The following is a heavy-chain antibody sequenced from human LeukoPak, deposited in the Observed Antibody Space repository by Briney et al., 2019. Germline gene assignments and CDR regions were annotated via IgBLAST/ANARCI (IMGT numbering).Heavy chain of an antibody. D-gene: IGHD2-2*01. CDR2: IYYSGST. CDR3: AGHYCSSTSCPIDY. CDR1: GGSISSYY. Sequence: PSETLSLTCTVSGGSISSYYWSWIRQPPGEGLEWIGYIYYSGSTNYNPSLKSRVTISVDTSKNQFSLKLSSVTAADTAVYYCAGHYCSSTSCPIDYWGQGTLVTVSS. V-gene: IGHV4-59*01. J-gene: IGHJ4*02.